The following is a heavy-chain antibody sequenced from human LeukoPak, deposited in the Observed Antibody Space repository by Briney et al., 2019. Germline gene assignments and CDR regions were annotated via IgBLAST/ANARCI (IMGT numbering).Heavy chain of an antibody. Sequence: VGTLRLSCAASGFTFSSYSMNWVRQAPGTGLESVSSISSSLSYIYYAESVKGRFTISRDNAKNSLYLQMNSLRAEDTAVYYCARDAFDIWGQGTMVTVSS. CDR3: ARDAFDI. CDR2: ISSSLSYI. V-gene: IGHV3-21*01. J-gene: IGHJ3*02. CDR1: GFTFSSYS.